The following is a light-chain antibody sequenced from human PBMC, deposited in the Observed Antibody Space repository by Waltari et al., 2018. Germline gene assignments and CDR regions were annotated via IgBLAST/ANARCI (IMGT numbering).Light chain of an antibody. V-gene: IGLV2-23*01. CDR1: TSDVSTYNL. J-gene: IGLJ1*01. CDR2: DGT. CDR3: FSYVSNTYV. Sequence: QSALTQPASVSGSPGQSITISCTGTTSDVSTYNLVSWYQQHPVKAPKRIIFDGTKRPSGVSNHCFASKAGNTASLTISGLQADDEADYHCFSYVSNTYVFGTGTKVTVL.